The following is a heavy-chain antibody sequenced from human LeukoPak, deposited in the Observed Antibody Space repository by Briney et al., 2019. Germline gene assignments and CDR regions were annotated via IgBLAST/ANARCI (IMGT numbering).Heavy chain of an antibody. CDR1: GFNFDDYA. J-gene: IGHJ4*02. CDR3: AREGGAGYSSSWYPGEYFD. V-gene: IGHV3-20*04. Sequence: GGSLRLSCVGSGFNFDDYAMNWVRQAPGKGLEWVSRINWNGDNINYADSVKDRFTISRDNAKNTLYLQMNSLRAEDTAVYYCAREGGAGYSSSWYPGEYFDWGQGTLVTVSS. CDR2: INWNGDNI. D-gene: IGHD6-13*01.